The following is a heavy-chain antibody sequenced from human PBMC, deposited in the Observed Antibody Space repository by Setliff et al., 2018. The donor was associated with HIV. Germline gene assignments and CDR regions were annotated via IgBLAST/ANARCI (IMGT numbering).Heavy chain of an antibody. Sequence: ASVKVSCKISGYTLTEVSMHWVRQAPGKGLEWMGWINVGNGDTKYSRELQGRIIITRDTSANTAYMELSSLRFDDTAVYFCARGALLAAFDFDHWGHGTLVTVSS. D-gene: IGHD3-10*01. CDR2: INVGNGDT. CDR1: GYTLTEVS. J-gene: IGHJ4*01. CDR3: ARGALLAAFDFDH. V-gene: IGHV1-3*01.